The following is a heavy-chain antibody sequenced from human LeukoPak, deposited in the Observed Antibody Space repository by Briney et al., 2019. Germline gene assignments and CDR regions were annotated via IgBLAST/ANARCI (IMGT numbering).Heavy chain of an antibody. Sequence: PGGSLRLSCAASGFLFSAYGMHWVRQAPGKGLEWVAVISHDLTYEAYADSVKGRFTISRDNSKNTLYLQMNSLRAEDTAVYYCARDLAVAGQSPFDYWGQGTLVTVSS. CDR1: GFLFSAYG. CDR3: ARDLAVAGQSPFDY. D-gene: IGHD6-19*01. V-gene: IGHV3-30*03. J-gene: IGHJ4*02. CDR2: ISHDLTYE.